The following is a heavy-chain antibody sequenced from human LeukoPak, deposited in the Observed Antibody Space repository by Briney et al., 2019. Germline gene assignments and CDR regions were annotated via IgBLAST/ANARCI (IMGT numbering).Heavy chain of an antibody. D-gene: IGHD3-22*01. J-gene: IGHJ5*02. CDR2: IYPGDSDT. CDR3: ARHPLYDSTGYGWFDP. V-gene: IGHV5-51*01. Sequence: GESLKISCQGSGYSFTSYWIGWVRQMPGKGLEWMGIIYPGDSDTRYSPSFQGQVTISADKSISTAYLQWSSLKASDTAMYYCARHPLYDSTGYGWFDPWGQGTLVTVSS. CDR1: GYSFTSYW.